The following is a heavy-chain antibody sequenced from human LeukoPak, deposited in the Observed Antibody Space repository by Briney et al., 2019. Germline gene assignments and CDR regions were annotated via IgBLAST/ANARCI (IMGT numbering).Heavy chain of an antibody. V-gene: IGHV1-2*02. Sequence: ASVKVSCKASGYTFTGYYMHWVRQAPGQGLEWMGWINPNSGGTNYAQKFQGRVTMTRDTSISTAYMELSRPRSDDTAVYYCARKKDYTYYFDYWGQGTLVTVSS. CDR1: GYTFTGYY. CDR2: INPNSGGT. CDR3: ARKKDYTYYFDY. J-gene: IGHJ4*02. D-gene: IGHD3-3*01.